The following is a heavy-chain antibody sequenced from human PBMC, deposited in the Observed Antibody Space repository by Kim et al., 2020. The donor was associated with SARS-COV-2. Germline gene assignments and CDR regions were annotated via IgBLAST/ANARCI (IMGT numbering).Heavy chain of an antibody. CDR2: ISSSGSTI. V-gene: IGHV3-48*03. J-gene: IGHJ6*02. CDR1: GFTFSSYE. Sequence: GGSLRLSCAASGFTFSSYEMNWVRQAPGKGLEWVSYISSSGSTIYYADSVKGRFTISRDNARNSLYLQMNSLRAEDTAVYYCARAKFVWLLDSYGMDVWGQGTPVTVSS. CDR3: ARAKFVWLLDSYGMDV. D-gene: IGHD3-9*01.